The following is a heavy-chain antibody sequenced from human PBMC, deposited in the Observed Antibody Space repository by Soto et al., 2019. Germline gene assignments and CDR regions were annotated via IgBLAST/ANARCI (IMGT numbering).Heavy chain of an antibody. J-gene: IGHJ4*02. CDR3: ATETTYSGYDPQPT. CDR2: IKSKAEGGAA. CDR1: GFPFSHAW. V-gene: IGHV3-15*01. D-gene: IGHD5-12*01. Sequence: EVQLVESGGGLVKPGGSLRLSCATSGFPFSHAWMNWVRQVPGRGLEWVGLIKSKAEGGAADYAAPAKGRFTISRDDSTSTVVLQMDSLKTEDTAVYYCATETTYSGYDPQPTWGQGALVTVAS.